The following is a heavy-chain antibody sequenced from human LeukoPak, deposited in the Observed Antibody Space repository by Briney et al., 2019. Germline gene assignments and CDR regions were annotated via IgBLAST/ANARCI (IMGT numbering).Heavy chain of an antibody. Sequence: SETLSLTCTVSGGSISSGGYSWSWIRQHPGKGLEWIGYIYYSGSTYYNPSLQSRVTISVDTSKNQFSLKLSSVTAADTAVYYCARDRNVRPTKYYYGSGTTSGMDVWGKGTTVTVSS. CDR1: GGSISSGGYS. V-gene: IGHV4-31*03. D-gene: IGHD3-10*01. J-gene: IGHJ6*04. CDR2: IYYSGST. CDR3: ARDRNVRPTKYYYGSGTTSGMDV.